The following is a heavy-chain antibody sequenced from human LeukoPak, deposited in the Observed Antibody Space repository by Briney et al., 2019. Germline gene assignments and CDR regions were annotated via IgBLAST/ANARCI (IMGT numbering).Heavy chain of an antibody. CDR1: GFTFSSYS. J-gene: IGHJ3*02. D-gene: IGHD3-22*01. Sequence: PGGSLRLSCAASGFTFSSYSMNWVRQAPGKGLEWVSYISSSSSTIYYADSVKGRFTISRDNAKNSLYLQMNSLRAEDTAVYYCARDGIPLGYYYDSRGYYYDLKKGAFDIWGQGTMVTVSS. V-gene: IGHV3-48*04. CDR3: ARDGIPLGYYYDSRGYYYDLKKGAFDI. CDR2: ISSSSSTI.